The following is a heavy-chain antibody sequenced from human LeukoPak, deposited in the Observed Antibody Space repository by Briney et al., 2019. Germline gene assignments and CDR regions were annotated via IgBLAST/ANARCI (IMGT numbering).Heavy chain of an antibody. CDR1: GFTFSSYT. CDR3: ARSFPRYCSGGTCFFPLDF. D-gene: IGHD2-15*01. V-gene: IGHV3-21*01. J-gene: IGHJ4*02. CDR2: ISGSSSII. Sequence: GGSLRLSCAAPGFTFSSYTMNWVRQAPGKGLEWVSSISGSSSIIFYADSVRGRFTISRDNAKNSLYLQMNSLRAEDTAVYYCARSFPRYCSGGTCFFPLDFWGQGTLATVSS.